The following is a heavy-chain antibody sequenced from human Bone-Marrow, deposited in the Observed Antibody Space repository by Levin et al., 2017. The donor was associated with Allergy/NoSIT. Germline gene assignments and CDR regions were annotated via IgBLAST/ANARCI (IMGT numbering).Heavy chain of an antibody. CDR3: ARRDGYNAHAFDI. D-gene: IGHD5-24*01. J-gene: IGHJ3*02. Sequence: GGSLRLSCAASGFTFSSYSMIWVRQAPGKGLEWVSFISRSSTYTYYADSVKGRFTISRDNAKNSLYLQMNSLGAEDTAVYYCARRDGYNAHAFDIWGQGTMVTVSS. CDR1: GFTFSSYS. CDR2: ISRSSTYT. V-gene: IGHV3-21*01.